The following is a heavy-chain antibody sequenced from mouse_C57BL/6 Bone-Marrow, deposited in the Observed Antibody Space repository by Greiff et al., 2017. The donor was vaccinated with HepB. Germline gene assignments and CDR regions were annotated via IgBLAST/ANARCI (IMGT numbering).Heavy chain of an antibody. CDR1: GFTFSDYG. CDR3: AWGAVTTCDFDG. Sequence: EVKLVESGGGLVMPGGSLKLSCAASGFTFSDYGMHWVRQAPEKGLEWVAYISSGSSTNYYADTVKGRFTISRDNAKNTLFLQLTSLRSEDTAMYYCAWGAVTTCDFDGWGTGTTVTVSS. J-gene: IGHJ1*03. CDR2: ISSGSSTN. D-gene: IGHD2-3*01. V-gene: IGHV5-17*01.